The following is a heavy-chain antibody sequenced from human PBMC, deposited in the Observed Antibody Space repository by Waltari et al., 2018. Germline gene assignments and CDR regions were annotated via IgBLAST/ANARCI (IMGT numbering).Heavy chain of an antibody. CDR2: IYYSGST. Sequence: QVQLQESGPGLVKPSETLSLTCTVSGGSISSYYWSWIRQPPGKGLEWIGYIYYSGSTNYNPSLKSRVTISVDTSKNQFSLKLSSVTAADTAVYYCARDRARPGSSGYFDYWGQGTLVTVSS. V-gene: IGHV4-59*01. D-gene: IGHD3-22*01. CDR3: ARDRARPGSSGYFDY. CDR1: GGSISSYY. J-gene: IGHJ4*02.